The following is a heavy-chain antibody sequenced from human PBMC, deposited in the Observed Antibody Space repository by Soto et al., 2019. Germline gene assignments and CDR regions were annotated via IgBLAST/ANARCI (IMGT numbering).Heavy chain of an antibody. J-gene: IGHJ5*02. Sequence: VKVCCKAPRFRITSKCISWVRQSPGKGLEWMGWISAYNGNTNYAQKLQGRVTMTTDTSTSTAYMELRSLRSDDTAVYYCARVVPNSSSWTGDWFDPWGQGTLVTVSS. CDR1: RFRITSKC. V-gene: IGHV1-18*01. D-gene: IGHD6-13*01. CDR2: ISAYNGNT. CDR3: ARVVPNSSSWTGDWFDP.